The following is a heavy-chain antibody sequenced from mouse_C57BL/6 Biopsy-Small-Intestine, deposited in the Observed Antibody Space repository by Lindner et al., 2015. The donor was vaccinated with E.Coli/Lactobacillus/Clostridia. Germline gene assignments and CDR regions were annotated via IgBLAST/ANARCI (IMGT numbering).Heavy chain of an antibody. D-gene: IGHD1-1*01. J-gene: IGHJ2*01. CDR1: GYAFSSSW. CDR3: ARGPYYGSSYYFDY. V-gene: IGHV1-82*01. CDR2: IYPGDGDT. Sequence: LQESGPELVKPGASVKISCKASGYAFSSSWMNWVKQRPGKGLEWIGRIYPGDGDTNYNGKFKGKATLTADKSSSTAYMQLSSLTSEDSAVYFCARGPYYGSSYYFDYWGQGTTLTVSS.